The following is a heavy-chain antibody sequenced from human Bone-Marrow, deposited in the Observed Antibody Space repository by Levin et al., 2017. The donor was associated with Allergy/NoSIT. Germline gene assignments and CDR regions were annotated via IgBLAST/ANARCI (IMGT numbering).Heavy chain of an antibody. V-gene: IGHV1-8*01. J-gene: IGHJ3*02. CDR3: ARGRGAAAGGRSDI. CDR2: MNSNSGNT. Sequence: ASVKVSCKASGYTFTSFDINWVRQATGQGLEWMGWMNSNSGNTGYAQKFQGRVAMTRNTSISTAYMELRSLRSEDTAVYYCARGRGAAAGGRSDIWGQGTMVTVSS. CDR1: GYTFTSFD. D-gene: IGHD6-13*01.